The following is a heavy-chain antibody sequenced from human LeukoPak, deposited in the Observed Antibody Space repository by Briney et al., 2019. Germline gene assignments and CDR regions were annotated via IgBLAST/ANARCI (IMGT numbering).Heavy chain of an antibody. Sequence: ASVKVSCKASGYTFSDYYMNWVRQAPGQGLEWMGWINPKTGDTYYAQKFQGRVTMTRDTSISTAYMELTSLRSEDTAVYYCARDRGSYYFDYWGQGTLVTVSS. J-gene: IGHJ4*02. V-gene: IGHV1-2*02. CDR1: GYTFSDYY. D-gene: IGHD1-26*01. CDR2: INPKTGDT. CDR3: ARDRGSYYFDY.